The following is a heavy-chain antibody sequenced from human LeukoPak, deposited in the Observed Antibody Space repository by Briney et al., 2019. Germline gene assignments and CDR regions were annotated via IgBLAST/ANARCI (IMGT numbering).Heavy chain of an antibody. V-gene: IGHV4-59*11. CDR3: ARDLSNWGFDS. J-gene: IGHJ4*02. D-gene: IGHD7-27*01. Sequence: SETLSLTCSVSGGSISSHYWNWIRQPPGKGLEWIGYIYYSGSTTYNPSLKSRVTISVDTSKNQFSLKLNSVTAADTAVYYCARDLSNWGFDSWGQGTLVTISS. CDR2: IYYSGST. CDR1: GGSISSHY.